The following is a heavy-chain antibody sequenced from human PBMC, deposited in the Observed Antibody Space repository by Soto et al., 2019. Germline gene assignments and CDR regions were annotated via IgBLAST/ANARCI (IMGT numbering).Heavy chain of an antibody. CDR2: IFSNDEK. V-gene: IGHV2-26*01. CDR3: ARLYSSSSGDWFDP. J-gene: IGHJ5*02. Sequence: KESGPVLVNPTETLTLTCTVSGFSLSNARMGVSWIRQPPGKALEWLAHIFSNDEKSYSTSLKSRLTISKDTSKSQVVLTMTNMDPVDTATYYCARLYSSSSGDWFDPWGQGTLVTVSS. CDR1: GFSLSNARMG. D-gene: IGHD6-6*01.